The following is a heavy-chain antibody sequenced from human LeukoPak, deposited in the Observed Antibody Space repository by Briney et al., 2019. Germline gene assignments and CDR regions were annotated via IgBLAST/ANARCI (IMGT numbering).Heavy chain of an antibody. V-gene: IGHV3-21*01. J-gene: IGHJ3*02. Sequence: GGPLRLSCAASGFSFSSYSMNWVRQTPGTGLEWVASISSSGNYVNYANSLKGRFTISRDNAKNSLYLQMNSLRAEDTAVYYCARWPLGREDAFDIWGQGTMVTVSS. CDR2: ISSSGNYV. CDR1: GFSFSSYS. D-gene: IGHD1-26*01. CDR3: ARWPLGREDAFDI.